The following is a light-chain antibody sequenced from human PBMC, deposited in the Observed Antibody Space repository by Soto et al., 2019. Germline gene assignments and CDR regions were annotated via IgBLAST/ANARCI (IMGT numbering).Light chain of an antibody. Sequence: QSVLTQPASVSGSPGQSIAISCTGTSSDVGGYNYVSWYQQHPGKAPKLIIFDVTNRPSGVSDRFSGSKSGSTAPLTISGLQADDEADYYCTSFAGSGTYVFGTGTKVTVL. J-gene: IGLJ1*01. CDR1: SSDVGGYNY. V-gene: IGLV2-14*01. CDR2: DVT. CDR3: TSFAGSGTYV.